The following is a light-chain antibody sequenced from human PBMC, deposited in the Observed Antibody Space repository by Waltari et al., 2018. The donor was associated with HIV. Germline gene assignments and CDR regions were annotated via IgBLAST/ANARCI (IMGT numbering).Light chain of an antibody. CDR2: GAS. J-gene: IGKJ1*01. V-gene: IGKV3-20*01. CDR1: QSFSSRY. Sequence: ELVLPQSPVTLSLSPGERATLPCVDSQSFSSRYLAWYQQKPGQAPKLLIYGASSRATGIPDRFSGSGSGTDFTLTISRLEPEDFAVYYCQQYDSSLWTFGQGTKVEIK. CDR3: QQYDSSLWT.